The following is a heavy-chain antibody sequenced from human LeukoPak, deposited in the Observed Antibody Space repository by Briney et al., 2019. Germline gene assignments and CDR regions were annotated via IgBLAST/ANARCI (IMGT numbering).Heavy chain of an antibody. D-gene: IGHD3-22*01. Sequence: TGGSLRLSCAASGFSFINYAMSWVRQAPGKGLEWVSAISGSGGSTYYADSVKGRFTISRDNSKNTLYLQMNSLRAEDTAVYYCAKDYYDSSGYYYETIYFDYWGQGTLVTVSS. CDR1: GFSFINYA. J-gene: IGHJ4*02. CDR2: ISGSGGST. V-gene: IGHV3-23*01. CDR3: AKDYYDSSGYYYETIYFDY.